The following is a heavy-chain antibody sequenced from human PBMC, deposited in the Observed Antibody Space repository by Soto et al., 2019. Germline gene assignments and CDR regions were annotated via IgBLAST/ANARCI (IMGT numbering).Heavy chain of an antibody. CDR2: ISAYNGNT. CDR1: GYTFTSYG. J-gene: IGHJ5*02. D-gene: IGHD3-3*01. V-gene: IGHV1-18*01. CDR3: ARATVDLITMFGVVILGWFDP. Sequence: QVQLVQSGAEVKKPGASVKVSCKASGYTFTSYGISWVRQAPGQGLEWMGWISAYNGNTNYAQELQGRVTTPXPXCXXTAYMALRSRRSDDTAVYYWARATVDLITMFGVVILGWFDPWGQGTLVTVSS.